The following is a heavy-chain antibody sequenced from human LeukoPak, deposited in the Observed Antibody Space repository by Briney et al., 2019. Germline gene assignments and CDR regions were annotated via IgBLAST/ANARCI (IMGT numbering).Heavy chain of an antibody. V-gene: IGHV1-8*01. D-gene: IGHD3-10*01. J-gene: IGHJ6*02. CDR2: MNPKSGNT. CDR3: ARRGYYYYYGMDV. Sequence: ASVKVSCKASGYIFTNYDVNWVRQATGQGFEWMGWMNPKSGNTGYAQKFQGRVTMTRNTSISTAYMELSSLRSEDTAVYYCARRGYYYYYGMDVWGQGTTVTVSS. CDR1: GYIFTNYD.